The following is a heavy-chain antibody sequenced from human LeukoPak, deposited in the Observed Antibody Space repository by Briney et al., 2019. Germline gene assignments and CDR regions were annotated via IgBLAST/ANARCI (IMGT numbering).Heavy chain of an antibody. V-gene: IGHV3-30*02. CDR1: GFTFSSYG. CDR2: IRNDGSNK. Sequence: PGGSLRLSCAASGFTFSSYGMHWVRQAPGKGLEWVAFIRNDGSNKFYADSVKGRFTISRDNSKITLYLQMNSLRAEDTAVYYCAKAGGRVAAADYWGQGTLVTVSS. J-gene: IGHJ4*02. CDR3: AKAGGRVAAADY. D-gene: IGHD6-13*01.